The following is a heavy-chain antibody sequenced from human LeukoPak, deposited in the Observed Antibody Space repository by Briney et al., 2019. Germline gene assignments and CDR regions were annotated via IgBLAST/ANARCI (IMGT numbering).Heavy chain of an antibody. CDR2: ISYDGSNK. CDR1: GFTFSSYA. D-gene: IGHD4-17*01. V-gene: IGHV3-30-3*01. Sequence: GGSLRLSCAVSGFTFSSYAMHWVRQAPGKGLEWVAVISYDGSNKYYADSVKGRFTISRDNSKNTLYLQMNSLRAEDTAVYYCGSTTVTTDYYFDYWGQGTLVTVSS. J-gene: IGHJ4*02. CDR3: GSTTVTTDYYFDY.